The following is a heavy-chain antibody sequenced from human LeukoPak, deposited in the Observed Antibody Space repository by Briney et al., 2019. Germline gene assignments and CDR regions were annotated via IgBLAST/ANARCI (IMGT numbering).Heavy chain of an antibody. CDR1: GFTFSSYA. Sequence: GGSLRLSCAASGFTFSSYAMTWVRQAPGKGLEWVSAITGGGDTTYYADSVKGRFTISRNNAKNSLYLQMNSLRAEDTALYYCAKGVRITMVRGAFDIWGQGTMVTVSS. CDR2: ITGGGDTT. V-gene: IGHV3-23*01. J-gene: IGHJ3*02. CDR3: AKGVRITMVRGAFDI. D-gene: IGHD3-10*01.